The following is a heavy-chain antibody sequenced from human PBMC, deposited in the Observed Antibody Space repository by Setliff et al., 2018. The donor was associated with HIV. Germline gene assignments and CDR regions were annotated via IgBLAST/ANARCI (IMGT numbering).Heavy chain of an antibody. CDR3: ARDAGGSVGNYYFDY. J-gene: IGHJ4*02. D-gene: IGHD2-15*01. CDR2: IYYSGST. Sequence: SETLSLTCIVSGGSISSYYWSWIRQPPGKGLEWIGYIYYSGSTNYSPSLKNRVTISIDTSKKQFSLNLSSVTAADTAVYYCARDAGGSVGNYYFDYWGQGTLVTVSS. CDR1: GGSISSYY. V-gene: IGHV4-59*01.